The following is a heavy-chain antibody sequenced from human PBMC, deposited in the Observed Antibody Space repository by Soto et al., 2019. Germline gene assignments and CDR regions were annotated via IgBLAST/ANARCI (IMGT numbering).Heavy chain of an antibody. J-gene: IGHJ6*02. D-gene: IGHD2-2*01. CDR2: INYSGST. CDR1: GASISSNTYY. CDR3: ARLPGYCTGTSCYGYYHIDV. V-gene: IGHV4-39*01. Sequence: SETLSLTCTVSGASISSNTYYWGWIRQPPGKGLEWIGGINYSGSTYYNPSLKSRVTISVDTSKNQFSLMLSSVTAADTAVYYCARLPGYCTGTSCYGYYHIDVWGQGTTVS.